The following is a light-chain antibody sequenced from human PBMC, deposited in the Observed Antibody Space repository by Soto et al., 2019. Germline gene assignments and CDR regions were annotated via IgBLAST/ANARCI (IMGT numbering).Light chain of an antibody. CDR3: LKDYAFPWT. CDR2: SSS. V-gene: IGKV1-6*01. CDR1: QHIRND. Sequence: AIRMTQSPSSLSASVGDRVTITCRASQHIRNDLGWYQQKPGRAPKLLIYSSSTLQSGVPSRFNGSGSGTDFTLSISSLQPEDFATYYCLKDYAFPWTFGQGTNVEVK. J-gene: IGKJ1*01.